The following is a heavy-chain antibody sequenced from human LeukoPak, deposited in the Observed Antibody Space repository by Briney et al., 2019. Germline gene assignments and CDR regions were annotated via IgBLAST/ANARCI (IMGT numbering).Heavy chain of an antibody. Sequence: SVKVSCRASGGTFSSYAISWVRQAPGQGLEWMGGIIPIFGTANYAQKFQGRVTITADESTSTAYMELSSLRSEDTAVYYCARGLSPVDTATYYYYGMDVWGKGTTVTVSS. V-gene: IGHV1-69*13. CDR2: IIPIFGTA. J-gene: IGHJ6*04. CDR1: GGTFSSYA. D-gene: IGHD5-18*01. CDR3: ARGLSPVDTATYYYYGMDV.